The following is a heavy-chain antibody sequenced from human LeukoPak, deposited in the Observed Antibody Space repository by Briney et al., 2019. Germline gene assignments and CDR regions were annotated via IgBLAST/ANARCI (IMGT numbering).Heavy chain of an antibody. D-gene: IGHD1-26*01. CDR1: GGSFSGYY. J-gene: IGHJ4*02. CDR3: ARTVGATRDSSLNY. Sequence: PSETLSLTCAVYGGSFSGYYWSWIRQPPGKGLEWIGYIYYSGYTNYNPSLKSRVTISVDTSKNQFSLKLSSVTAADTAVYYCARTVGATRDSSLNYWGQGALVTVSS. V-gene: IGHV4-59*01. CDR2: IYYSGYT.